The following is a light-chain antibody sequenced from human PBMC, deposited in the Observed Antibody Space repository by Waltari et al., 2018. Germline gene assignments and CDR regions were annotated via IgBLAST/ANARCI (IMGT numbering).Light chain of an antibody. CDR1: SSNLGAGYD. CDR2: GNS. Sequence: QSVLTQPPSVSGAPGQRVTLSCTGSSSNLGAGYDVPWYQQLPGTAPKLLIYGNSNRPSGVPDRFSGSKSGTSASLAITGLQAEDEADYYCQSYDSSLSSVVFGGGTKLTVL. CDR3: QSYDSSLSSVV. V-gene: IGLV1-40*01. J-gene: IGLJ2*01.